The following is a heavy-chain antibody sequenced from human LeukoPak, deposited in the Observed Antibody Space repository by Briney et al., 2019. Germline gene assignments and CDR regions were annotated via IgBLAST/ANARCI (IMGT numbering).Heavy chain of an antibody. V-gene: IGHV3-21*01. CDR3: ARSARIVGATTSVDY. Sequence: PGGSLRLSCAASGFTFSSYSMNWVRQAPRKGLEWVSSISSSSSYIYYADSVKGRFTISRDNAKNSLYLQMNSLRAEDTAVYYCARSARIVGATTSVDYWGQGTLVTVSS. J-gene: IGHJ4*02. D-gene: IGHD1-26*01. CDR2: ISSSSSYI. CDR1: GFTFSSYS.